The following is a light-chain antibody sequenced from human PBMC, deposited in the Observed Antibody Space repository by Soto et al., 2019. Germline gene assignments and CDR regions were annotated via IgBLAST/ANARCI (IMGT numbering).Light chain of an antibody. CDR3: QSYDSSLSVVV. CDR1: SSNIGAGYD. Sequence: QPVLTQSPSVSGAPGQRVTISCTGSSSNIGAGYDVHWYQQLPGTAPKLLIYGSRYRPSGVPDRFSGSKSGTSASLAITGLQAEDEADYYCQSYDSSLSVVVFGGGTKLTVL. J-gene: IGLJ2*01. V-gene: IGLV1-40*01. CDR2: GSR.